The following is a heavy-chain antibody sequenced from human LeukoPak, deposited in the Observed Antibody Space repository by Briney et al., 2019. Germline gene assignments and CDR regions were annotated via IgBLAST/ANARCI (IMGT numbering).Heavy chain of an antibody. CDR1: GFTFDDYA. D-gene: IGHD3-22*01. J-gene: IGHJ4*02. CDR2: ISWNSGSI. Sequence: GGSLRLSCAASGFTFDDYAMHWVRQAPGKGLGWVSGISWNSGSIGYADSVKGRFTISRDNAKNSLYLQMNSLRAEDTALYHCAKGTYYYDSSGLFDYWGQGTLVTVSS. CDR3: AKGTYYYDSSGLFDY. V-gene: IGHV3-9*01.